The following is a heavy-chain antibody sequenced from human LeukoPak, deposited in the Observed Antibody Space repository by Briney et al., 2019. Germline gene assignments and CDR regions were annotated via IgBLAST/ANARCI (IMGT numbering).Heavy chain of an antibody. V-gene: IGHV1-8*02. Sequence: ASVKVSCKASGYTFKNYDINWVRQATGQGLEWMGWMNPNSGNTGFAQKFQDRVSMTRDTSINIAYMELTSLRSGDTAVYYCARATPGGLHGYSFDYWGQGTVVTVSS. D-gene: IGHD5-24*01. CDR1: GYTFKNYD. CDR2: MNPNSGNT. CDR3: ARATPGGLHGYSFDY. J-gene: IGHJ4*02.